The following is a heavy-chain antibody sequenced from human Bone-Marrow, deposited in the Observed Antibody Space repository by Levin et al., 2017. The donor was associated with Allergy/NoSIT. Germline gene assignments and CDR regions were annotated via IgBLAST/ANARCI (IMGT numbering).Heavy chain of an antibody. V-gene: IGHV3-9*01. CDR2: ISWNSGSI. CDR1: GFTFDDYA. D-gene: IGHD6-19*01. CDR3: AKDSSGWSNWFDP. J-gene: IGHJ5*02. Sequence: PGESLKISCAASGFTFDDYAMHWVRQAPGKGLEWVSGISWNSGSIGYADSVKGRFTISRDNAKNSLYLQMNSLRAEDTALYYCAKDSSGWSNWFDPWGQGTLVTVSS.